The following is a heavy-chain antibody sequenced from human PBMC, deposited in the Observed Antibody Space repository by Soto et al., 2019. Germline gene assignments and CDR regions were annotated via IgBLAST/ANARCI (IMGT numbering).Heavy chain of an antibody. Sequence: PGGSLRLSCAASGFTYRSYAMSWVRQTPGKGLEWVSAIGGSGGFTYYADSVRGRFTISRDNSKNTLYLQMNSLRVEDTALYYCVKDVGGAEVVLIPQFHYWGQGALVTVST. CDR1: GFTYRSYA. J-gene: IGHJ4*02. CDR3: VKDVGGAEVVLIPQFHY. CDR2: IGGSGGFT. V-gene: IGHV3-23*01. D-gene: IGHD3-3*01.